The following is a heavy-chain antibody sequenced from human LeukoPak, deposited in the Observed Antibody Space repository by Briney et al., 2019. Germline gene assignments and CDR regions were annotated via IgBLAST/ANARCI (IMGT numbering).Heavy chain of an antibody. J-gene: IGHJ4*02. CDR3: ARVGSGYYRYYFDY. D-gene: IGHD3-22*01. CDR2: INHSGST. V-gene: IGHV4-34*01. CDR1: GGSFSGYY. Sequence: SETLSLTCAVYGGSFSGYYWSWIRQPPGKGLEWIGEINHSGSTNYNPSLKSRVTISVDTSKNQFSLKLSSVTAADTAVYYCARVGSGYYRYYFDYWGQGTLVTVSS.